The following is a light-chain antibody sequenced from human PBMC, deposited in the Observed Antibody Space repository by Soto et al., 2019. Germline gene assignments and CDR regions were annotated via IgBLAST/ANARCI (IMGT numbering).Light chain of an antibody. J-gene: IGLJ3*02. Sequence: QSALTQPASVTGSLGQSITISCTGTSSDVDYNRVSWYQQYPGTAPKLMISEVTNRPSGVSDRFSGSKSGNTASLTISGLQREDEADYYCSSYTVRRSWVFGGGTKLTVL. V-gene: IGLV2-14*01. CDR3: SSYTVRRSWV. CDR2: EVT. CDR1: SSDVDYNR.